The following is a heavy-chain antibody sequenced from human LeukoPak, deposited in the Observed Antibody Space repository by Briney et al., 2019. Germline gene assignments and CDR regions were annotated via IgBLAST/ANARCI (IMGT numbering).Heavy chain of an antibody. CDR2: ISSNGGST. Sequence: GSLRLSCAASGFTFSSYAMHWVRQGPGRGLEYVSAISSNGGSTYCANSVKGRFTISRDNSKNTLYLQMGSLRAEDMAVYYCARAARIYYYDSSGYYDYWGQGTLVTVSS. J-gene: IGHJ4*02. CDR3: ARAARIYYYDSSGYYDY. CDR1: GFTFSSYA. D-gene: IGHD3-22*01. V-gene: IGHV3-64*01.